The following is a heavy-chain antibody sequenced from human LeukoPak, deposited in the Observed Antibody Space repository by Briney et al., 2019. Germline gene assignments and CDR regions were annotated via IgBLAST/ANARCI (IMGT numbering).Heavy chain of an antibody. D-gene: IGHD5-24*01. V-gene: IGHV4-59*08. CDR3: ARPGRRGAEDWHFDL. Sequence: SETLSLTCSVSDGSISSYYWNWIRQPPGKGLEWIGYIYYSGRTDYNPSLKSRVTISVDTSKSQFSLRLSSVTAADTAVYYCARPGRRGAEDWHFDLWGRGTPVTVSS. J-gene: IGHJ2*01. CDR1: DGSISSYY. CDR2: IYYSGRT.